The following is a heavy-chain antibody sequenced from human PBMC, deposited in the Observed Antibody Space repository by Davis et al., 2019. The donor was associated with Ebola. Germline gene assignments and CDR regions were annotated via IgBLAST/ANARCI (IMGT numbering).Heavy chain of an antibody. V-gene: IGHV3-7*01. D-gene: IGHD5-18*01. Sequence: GESLKISCAASGFTFSSYWMTWVRQAPGKGLEWVANIKRDESEKYYVDSVKGRFTISRDNSKNTLYLQMNSLRAEDTAVYYCAREGEGYSYGSDYWGQGTLVTVSS. CDR3: AREGEGYSYGSDY. CDR1: GFTFSSYW. J-gene: IGHJ4*02. CDR2: IKRDESEK.